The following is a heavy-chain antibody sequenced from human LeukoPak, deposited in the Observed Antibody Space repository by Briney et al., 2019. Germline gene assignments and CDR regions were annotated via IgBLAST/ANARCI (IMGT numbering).Heavy chain of an antibody. V-gene: IGHV4-4*07. J-gene: IGHJ6*03. D-gene: IGHD3-3*02. CDR2: IHSGGTT. Sequence: SETLSLTCTVSGDSISDDFYTWMRQPAGKGLEWIGRIHSGGTTNYNPSLMSRVTLSIDKSKKHISLRLTSVTAADTALYYCARDNGSGYTKGYEHYYYYLDVWGKGTTVTVSS. CDR1: GDSISDDF. CDR3: ARDNGSGYTKGYEHYYYYLDV.